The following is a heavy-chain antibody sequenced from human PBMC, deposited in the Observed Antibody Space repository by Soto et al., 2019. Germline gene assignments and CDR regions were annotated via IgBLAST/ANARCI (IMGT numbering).Heavy chain of an antibody. Sequence: GASVKASCKASGYTFTSYAMHWVRQAPGQRNEWMGWINAGNGNTKYSQKFQGRVTITRDTSASTAYMELSSLRSEDTAVYYCARRVPAAMAAIDIWGQGTMVTVSS. CDR3: ARRVPAAMAAIDI. V-gene: IGHV1-3*01. D-gene: IGHD2-2*01. J-gene: IGHJ3*02. CDR1: GYTFTSYA. CDR2: INAGNGNT.